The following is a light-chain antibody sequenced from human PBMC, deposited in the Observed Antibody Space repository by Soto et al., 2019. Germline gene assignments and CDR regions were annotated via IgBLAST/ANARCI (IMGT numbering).Light chain of an antibody. V-gene: IGKV3-20*01. CDR3: QQYGSSQRT. CDR2: GAS. CDR1: QSVSSSH. Sequence: EIVLTQSPGTLSLSPGERATLSCRASQSVSSSHLAWYQQKPGQAPRLLIFGASSRATGIPDRFGGSGSGPDFTLTVRARETVYFSVYFCQQYGSSQRTVGQATKVDIK. J-gene: IGKJ1*01.